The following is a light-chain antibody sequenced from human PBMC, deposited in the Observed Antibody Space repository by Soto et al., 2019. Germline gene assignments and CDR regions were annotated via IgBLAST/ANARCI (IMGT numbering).Light chain of an antibody. Sequence: DIQMTQSPSSLSASVGDRVSLTCQTSQDIDNYLNWYQQKPGEGPNLLIYDASKLEAGVPSKFSGGGSGTEFTFSISSLQPEDIATDDCQQYDSVPLTCGGGTKV. CDR3: QQYDSVPLT. V-gene: IGKV1-33*01. CDR2: DAS. CDR1: QDIDNY. J-gene: IGKJ4*01.